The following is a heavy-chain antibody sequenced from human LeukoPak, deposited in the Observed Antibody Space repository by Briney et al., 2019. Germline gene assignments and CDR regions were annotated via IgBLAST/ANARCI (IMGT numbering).Heavy chain of an antibody. V-gene: IGHV3-23*01. CDR2: ISTSGTA. J-gene: IGHJ4*02. CDR3: AKCIVGATAPFDY. Sequence: GGSLRLSCAASGFIFSDYAMNWVRQAPGKGLEWVSLISTSGTAHYADSVRGRFTISRDNSKNTLYLQMNTLRAEDTALYYCAKCIVGATAPFDYWGQGTLVTVSS. D-gene: IGHD1-26*01. CDR1: GFIFSDYA.